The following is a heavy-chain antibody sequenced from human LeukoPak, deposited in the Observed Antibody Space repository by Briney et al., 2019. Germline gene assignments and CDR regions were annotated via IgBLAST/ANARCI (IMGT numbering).Heavy chain of an antibody. D-gene: IGHD3-22*01. CDR3: ARSFHSSGYYWAY. CDR1: GGSISSYY. CDR2: IYYSGST. Sequence: SETLSLTCTVSGGSISSYYWSWIRQPPGKGLEWIGYIYYSGSTNYNPSLKSRVTISVDTSKNQFSLKLSSVTAADTAVYYCARSFHSSGYYWAYWGQRTLVTVSS. V-gene: IGHV4-59*01. J-gene: IGHJ4*02.